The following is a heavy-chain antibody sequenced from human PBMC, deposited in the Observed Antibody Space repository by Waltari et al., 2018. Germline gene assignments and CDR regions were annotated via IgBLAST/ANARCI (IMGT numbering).Heavy chain of an antibody. J-gene: IGHJ5*02. Sequence: QVRLQESGPGLVKPSETLSLTCTVSGGAINNYYWSWIRQYPGKGLEWVGHIHDSGITNYNPSLKRRVSMSIDTSKNQFTLNVTSVTAADSAVYYCAKMAGTWQLAENWFDPWGQGTRVTVSS. CDR2: IHDSGIT. CDR3: AKMAGTWQLAENWFDP. V-gene: IGHV4-59*01. CDR1: GGAINNYY. D-gene: IGHD6-6*01.